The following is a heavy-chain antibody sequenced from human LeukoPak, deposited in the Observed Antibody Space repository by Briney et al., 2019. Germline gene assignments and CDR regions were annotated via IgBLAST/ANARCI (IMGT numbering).Heavy chain of an antibody. J-gene: IGHJ4*02. CDR1: GYIFANYW. CDR3: ARRQYSGYDFDF. Sequence: GESLKISCKASGYIFANYWIGWVRQMPGKGLEWMGIIYPRDSDTRYSPSFQGQVTVSADKSISTAYLQWYTLEASDTAMYYCARRQYSGYDFDFWGQGTLVTVSS. V-gene: IGHV5-51*01. D-gene: IGHD5-12*01. CDR2: IYPRDSDT.